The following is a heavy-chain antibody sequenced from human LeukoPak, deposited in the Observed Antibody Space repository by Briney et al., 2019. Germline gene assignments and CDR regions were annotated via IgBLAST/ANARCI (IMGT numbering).Heavy chain of an antibody. CDR2: IYTSGST. Sequence: SETLSLTCTVSGGSISSYYWSWIRQPAGKGLEWIGRIYTSGSTNYNPSLKSRVTISVDTSKNQFSLKLSSVTAADTAVYYCARDRYGGNSGEFDYWGQGTLVTVSS. D-gene: IGHD4-23*01. CDR3: ARDRYGGNSGEFDY. V-gene: IGHV4-4*07. CDR1: GGSISSYY. J-gene: IGHJ4*02.